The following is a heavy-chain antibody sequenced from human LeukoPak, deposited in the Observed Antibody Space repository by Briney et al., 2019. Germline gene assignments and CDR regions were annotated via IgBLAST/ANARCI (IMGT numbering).Heavy chain of an antibody. D-gene: IGHD2-15*01. CDR3: AKDGRYCSGGDCWHFDY. Sequence: AGGSLRLSCAASGFTFISYAMHWVRQAPGKGLEWVAVISNDGTNKYYADSVKGRFTISRDNSKNTLYLQMNSLRAEDTAIYYCAKDGRYCSGGDCWHFDYWGQGTLVTVSS. J-gene: IGHJ4*02. V-gene: IGHV3-30*18. CDR2: ISNDGTNK. CDR1: GFTFISYA.